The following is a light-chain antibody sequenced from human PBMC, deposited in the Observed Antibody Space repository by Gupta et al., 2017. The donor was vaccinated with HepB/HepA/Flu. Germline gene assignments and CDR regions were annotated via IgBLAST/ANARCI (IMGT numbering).Light chain of an antibody. CDR2: INN. Sequence: QSVLTQPPSASGTPGQRVTISCSGSSSNIGRTYVSWYRQVPVTPPNRRIYINNQRPSGVPDRFSGSKCGTYASLAITGLRAEDEADDYCAAWDDSLSGWGFGGGTKLTVL. CDR3: AAWDDSLSGWG. V-gene: IGLV1-47*02. J-gene: IGLJ3*02. CDR1: SSNIGRTY.